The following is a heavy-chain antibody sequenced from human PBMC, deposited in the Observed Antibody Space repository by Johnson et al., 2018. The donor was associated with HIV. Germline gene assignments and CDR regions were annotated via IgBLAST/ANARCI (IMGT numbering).Heavy chain of an antibody. CDR2: ISGSGGST. CDR3: ARGGWGDAFDI. V-gene: IGHV3-23*04. D-gene: IGHD3-16*01. CDR1: GFSFSRYV. J-gene: IGHJ3*02. Sequence: VQLVESGGGLVQPGGSLRLSCAASGFSFSRYVMHWVRQAPGKGLEWVSAISGSGGSTYYADSVKGRFTISRDNAKNSLYLQMNSLRAEDTAVYYCARGGWGDAFDIWGQGTMVTVSS.